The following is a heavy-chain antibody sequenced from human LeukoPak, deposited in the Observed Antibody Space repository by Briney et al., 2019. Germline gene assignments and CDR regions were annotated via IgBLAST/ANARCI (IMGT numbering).Heavy chain of an antibody. Sequence: SETLSLTCTVSGGSISSSSYYWSWIRQPPGKGLEWIGSIYYSGSTYYNPSLKSRVTISVDTSKNQFSLKLSSVTAADTAVYYCYIVVVTAIEYWGQGTLVTVSS. J-gene: IGHJ4*02. CDR3: YIVVVTAIEY. CDR1: GGSISSSSYY. CDR2: IYYSGST. D-gene: IGHD2-21*02. V-gene: IGHV4-39*01.